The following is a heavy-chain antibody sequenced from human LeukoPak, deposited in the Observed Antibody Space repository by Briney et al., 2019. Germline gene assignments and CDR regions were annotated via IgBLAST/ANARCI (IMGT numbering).Heavy chain of an antibody. Sequence: GGSLRLSCVASGFDVNDNFMLWIRQAPGQGLEWISIIYASGGAFHSESVKGRFSAFRDTSKNTIFLQMNNLRAADTAMYYCVRRHDYWGQGTLVTVSS. V-gene: IGHV3-53*01. CDR2: IYASGGA. J-gene: IGHJ4*02. CDR3: VRRHDY. CDR1: GFDVNDNF.